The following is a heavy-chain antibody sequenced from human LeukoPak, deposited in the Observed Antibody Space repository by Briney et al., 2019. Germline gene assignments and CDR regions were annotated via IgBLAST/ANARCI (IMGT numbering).Heavy chain of an antibody. CDR1: GGSISSYY. CDR2: ISYSGST. Sequence: SETLSLTCTVSGGSISSYYWSWIRQPPGKGLEWIGYISYSGSTNYNPSLKSRVTISVDTSINQFSLKLSSLTAADTAVYYCARDADAWLYWGQGTLVTVSS. V-gene: IGHV4-59*01. J-gene: IGHJ4*02. CDR3: ARDADAWLY. D-gene: IGHD5-12*01.